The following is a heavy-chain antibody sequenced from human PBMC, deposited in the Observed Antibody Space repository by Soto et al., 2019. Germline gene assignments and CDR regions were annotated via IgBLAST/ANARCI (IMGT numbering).Heavy chain of an antibody. CDR1: GGFIRSDGYS. V-gene: IGHV4-30-2*06. CDR3: TTSSSGWPNWFDP. Sequence: KPSETLSLTCDVSGGFIRSDGYSWSWIRQSPGKGLEWIGYIYHSGSTHYNPSLKSRVSISVDPSKNQFSLRLSSVTAADTAMYFCTTSSSGWPNWFDPWGQGIRVTVSS. D-gene: IGHD6-19*01. CDR2: IYHSGST. J-gene: IGHJ5*02.